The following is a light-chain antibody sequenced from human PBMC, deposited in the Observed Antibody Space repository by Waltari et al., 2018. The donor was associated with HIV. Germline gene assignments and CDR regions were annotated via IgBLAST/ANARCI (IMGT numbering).Light chain of an antibody. V-gene: IGKV3-11*01. CDR3: QQRSDWPPT. CDR2: DAS. J-gene: IGKJ1*01. Sequence: EIVLTQSLATLSLSPGERATLSCRASQSVGSYLGWYQQKPGQAPRLLIYDASNRATVIPARFSGSGSGTDFTLTISSLEPEDFAVYYCQQRSDWPPTFGQGTKVEIK. CDR1: QSVGSY.